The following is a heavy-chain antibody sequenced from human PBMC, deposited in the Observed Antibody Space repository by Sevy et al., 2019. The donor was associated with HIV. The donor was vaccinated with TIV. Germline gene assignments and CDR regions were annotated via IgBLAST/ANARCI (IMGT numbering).Heavy chain of an antibody. CDR2: MKQEGSEQ. D-gene: IGHD2-2*02. J-gene: IGHJ4*01. Sequence: GGSLRLSCAASGFSFSIYWMSWVRQAPGKGLEWVANMKQEGSEQDYVDSLKGRFTISRDNANNSLFLQMNSLSAEETPVYYCVREGLGVYCYSRDYWGHGTIFTVSS. CDR3: VREGLGVYCYSRDY. V-gene: IGHV3-7*01. CDR1: GFSFSIYW.